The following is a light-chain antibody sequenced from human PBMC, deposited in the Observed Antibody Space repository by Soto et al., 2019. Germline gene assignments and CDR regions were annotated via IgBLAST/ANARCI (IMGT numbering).Light chain of an antibody. Sequence: EIVLTQSPATLSLSPGERSTLSRRASQSVSSYLAWYQQKPGQAPRLLIYGASTTATGIPARFSGSGSGTEFTLTISSLQSEDFAVYNCQQYNKWPRTFGQGTKVDIK. CDR2: GAS. CDR3: QQYNKWPRT. CDR1: QSVSSY. J-gene: IGKJ2*01. V-gene: IGKV3-15*01.